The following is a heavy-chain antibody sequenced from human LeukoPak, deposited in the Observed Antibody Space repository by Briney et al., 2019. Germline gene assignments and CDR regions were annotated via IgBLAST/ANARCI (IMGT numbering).Heavy chain of an antibody. V-gene: IGHV4-30-4*07. CDR1: GGSISSGGYS. CDR3: ARLTSSSSGSSFDY. D-gene: IGHD6-13*01. J-gene: IGHJ4*02. Sequence: SQTLSLTCAVSGGSISSGGYSWSWIRQPPGKGLEWIGYIYYSGSTNYNRSLKSRVTISVDTSKNQFSLKLSSVTAADTAVYYCARLTSSSSGSSFDYWGQGTLVTVSS. CDR2: IYYSGST.